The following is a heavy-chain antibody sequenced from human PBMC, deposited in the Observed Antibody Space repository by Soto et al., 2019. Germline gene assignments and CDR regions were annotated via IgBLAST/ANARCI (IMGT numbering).Heavy chain of an antibody. D-gene: IGHD6-19*01. J-gene: IGHJ4*02. V-gene: IGHV4-31*03. CDR3: ARDDREGYSSGWWRY. Sequence: QVQLQESGPGLVKPSQTLSLTCTVSGGSISSGGYYWSWIRQHPGKGLEWIGYVDYSGTTYYNPSLKSRVTMSVDTSKNQFSLKLSSVTAADTAVYYCARDDREGYSSGWWRYWGQGTLVTVSS. CDR2: VDYSGTT. CDR1: GGSISSGGYY.